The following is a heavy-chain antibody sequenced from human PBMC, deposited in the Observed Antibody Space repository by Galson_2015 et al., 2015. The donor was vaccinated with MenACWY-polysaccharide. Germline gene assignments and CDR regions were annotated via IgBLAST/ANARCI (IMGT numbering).Heavy chain of an antibody. J-gene: IGHJ2*01. CDR2: FPSSGLRP. D-gene: IGHD6-19*01. CDR3: AKDRSSGTSWYYFDL. CDR1: GFTLSDYG. V-gene: IGHV3-23*01. Sequence: SLRLSCAASGFTLSDYGMSWFRQAPGKGLEWVAGFPSSGLRPYYADSVRGRFSVSRDHSDNTLYLQMNSLRAEDTAMYYCAKDRSSGTSWYYFDLWGRGTLVTVSS.